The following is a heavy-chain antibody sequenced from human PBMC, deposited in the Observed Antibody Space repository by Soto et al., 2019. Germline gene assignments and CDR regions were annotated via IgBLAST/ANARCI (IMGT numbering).Heavy chain of an antibody. D-gene: IGHD3-3*01. CDR2: ISWNSGSI. CDR3: AKDRGIDDFWYMDV. V-gene: IGHV3-9*01. J-gene: IGHJ6*03. CDR1: GFTFDDYA. Sequence: GGSLRLSCAASGFTFDDYAMHWVRQAPGKGLEWVSGISWNSGSIGYADSVKGRFTISRDNAKNSLYLQMNSLRAEDTALYYCAKDRGIDDFWYMDVWGKGTTVTVSS.